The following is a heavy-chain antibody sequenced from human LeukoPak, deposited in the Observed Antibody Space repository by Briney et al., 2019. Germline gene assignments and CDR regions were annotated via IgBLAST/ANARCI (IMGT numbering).Heavy chain of an antibody. Sequence: GGSLRLSCAASGFTFDDYAMHWVRQAPGKGLEWVSGISWNSGSIGYADSVKGRFTISRDNAKNSLYLQMNSLRAEDTALYYCAKGASQWLDLDYWGQGTLVTVSS. V-gene: IGHV3-9*01. CDR1: GFTFDDYA. CDR3: AKGASQWLDLDY. D-gene: IGHD6-19*01. CDR2: ISWNSGSI. J-gene: IGHJ4*02.